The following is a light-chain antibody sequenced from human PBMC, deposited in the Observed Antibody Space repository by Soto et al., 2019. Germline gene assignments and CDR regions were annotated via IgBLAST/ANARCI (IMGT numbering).Light chain of an antibody. CDR3: QQSHSIPLT. CDR2: SAS. Sequence: DIQMTQSPSSLSASVGDSVTVTCRASQPIGTSLHWYQQRAGKAPKVLISSASRLQSGVSSRFSGSGSGTDFTLTIRSLQPEDFATYYCQQSHSIPLTFGQGTKVDIK. J-gene: IGKJ1*01. V-gene: IGKV1-39*01. CDR1: QPIGTS.